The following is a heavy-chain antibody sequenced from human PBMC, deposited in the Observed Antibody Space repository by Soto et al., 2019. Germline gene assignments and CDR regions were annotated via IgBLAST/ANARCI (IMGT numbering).Heavy chain of an antibody. Sequence: ASVKVSCKASGYTFTGYYMHWVRQAPGQGLEWMGWINPNSGGTNYAQKFQGWVTMTRDTSISTAYMELSRLRSDDTAVYYCARGHSLAGYDSIAAFDIWGQGTMVTVS. CDR2: INPNSGGT. CDR3: ARGHSLAGYDSIAAFDI. D-gene: IGHD3-22*01. J-gene: IGHJ3*02. CDR1: GYTFTGYY. V-gene: IGHV1-2*04.